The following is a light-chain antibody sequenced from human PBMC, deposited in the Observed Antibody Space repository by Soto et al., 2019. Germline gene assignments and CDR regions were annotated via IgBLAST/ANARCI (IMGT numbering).Light chain of an antibody. CDR3: QQAVSFPFS. V-gene: IGKV1D-12*01. J-gene: IGKJ3*01. CDR1: QHITIW. Sequence: DIQMTQSPSSVSASVGDRVTITCRASQHITIWLAWYQQKPGKAPQRLIYDASSLQSGVPSRFSGSGSGTDFTLTICSLQPEDFATYYCQQAVSFPFSFGPGTKVDGK. CDR2: DAS.